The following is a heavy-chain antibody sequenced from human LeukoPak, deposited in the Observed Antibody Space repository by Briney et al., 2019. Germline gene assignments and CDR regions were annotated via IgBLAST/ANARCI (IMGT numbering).Heavy chain of an antibody. CDR1: GGTFSSYA. D-gene: IGHD2-15*01. Sequence: SVKVSCKASGGTFSSYAIRWVRQGPGQGLEWMGRIFSIFGTANYAQKFQGRVTITADKSTSTAYMELSSLRSEDTAVYYCASGWNCSGGSCYSGDYWGQGTLVTVSS. V-gene: IGHV1-69*06. J-gene: IGHJ4*02. CDR2: IFSIFGTA. CDR3: ASGWNCSGGSCYSGDY.